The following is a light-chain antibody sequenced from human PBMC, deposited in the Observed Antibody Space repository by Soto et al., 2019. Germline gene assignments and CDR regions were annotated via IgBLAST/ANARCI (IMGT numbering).Light chain of an antibody. Sequence: QSALTQPPSVSAAPGQKVTISCSGSSSNIGNNYVSWYQQLPGTAPKLLTYESNKRPSGIPDRFSGSKSGTSATLGITGLQTGDEADYYCGTWDNSLSAGVFGGGTKLTVL. CDR1: SSNIGNNY. CDR2: ESN. V-gene: IGLV1-51*02. CDR3: GTWDNSLSAGV. J-gene: IGLJ2*01.